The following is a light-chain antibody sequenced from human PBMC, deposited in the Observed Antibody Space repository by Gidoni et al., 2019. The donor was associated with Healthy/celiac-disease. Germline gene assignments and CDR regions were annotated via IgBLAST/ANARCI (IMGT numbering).Light chain of an antibody. Sequence: SYDLTQPPSVSVPPGQPASITFPGDKLGDKYACWYQQKPGQSPVLVIYQDSKRPSGIPERFSGSNSGNTATLTISGTQAMDEADYYCQAWDSSTYVVFGGGTKLTVL. CDR3: QAWDSSTYVV. CDR1: KLGDKY. CDR2: QDS. V-gene: IGLV3-1*01. J-gene: IGLJ2*01.